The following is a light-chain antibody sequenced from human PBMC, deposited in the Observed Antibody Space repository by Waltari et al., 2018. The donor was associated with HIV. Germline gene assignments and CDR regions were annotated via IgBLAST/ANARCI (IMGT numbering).Light chain of an antibody. CDR3: QHYNPWT. J-gene: IGKJ1*01. CDR1: QSISSR. CDR2: MAS. V-gene: IGKV1-5*03. Sequence: DIQMTQSPSPLSASVGDRVTITCRASQSISSRLAWYQQKPAKAPKLLIYMASSLESGVPSRFSGSGSGTAFTLTISSPQPDDFATYYCQHYNPWTFGLGTKVEIK.